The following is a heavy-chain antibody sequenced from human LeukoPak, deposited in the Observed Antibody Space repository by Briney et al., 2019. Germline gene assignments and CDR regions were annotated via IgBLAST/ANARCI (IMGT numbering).Heavy chain of an antibody. CDR1: EFTFSSYA. Sequence: GGSLRLSCAASEFTFSSYAMSWARQAPGKGLQWVSIISSGGSTYSADSVKGRFTISRDNSKNTLYLQMNSLRAEDTAVYYCAKVIRGASYYFDSWGQGTLVTVSS. CDR3: AKVIRGASYYFDS. J-gene: IGHJ4*02. CDR2: ISSGGST. D-gene: IGHD3-10*01. V-gene: IGHV3-23*01.